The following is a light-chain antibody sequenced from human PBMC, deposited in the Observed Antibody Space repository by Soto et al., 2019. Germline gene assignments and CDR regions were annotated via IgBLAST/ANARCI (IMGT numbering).Light chain of an antibody. CDR2: KTS. Sequence: DIHMTQSPSTLSASVGDRVTITCRASQSISIWLAWYQQKPGKAPNLLIYKTSSLETGVPSRFSGSGSGTEFTPTISSLQPDDFATYYGQHYNDYSWTFGQGTRVEVK. CDR3: QHYNDYSWT. V-gene: IGKV1-5*03. CDR1: QSISIW. J-gene: IGKJ1*01.